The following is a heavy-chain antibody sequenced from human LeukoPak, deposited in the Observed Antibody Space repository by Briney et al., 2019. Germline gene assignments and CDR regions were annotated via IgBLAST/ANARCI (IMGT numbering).Heavy chain of an antibody. J-gene: IGHJ4*02. V-gene: IGHV4-4*07. CDR3: ARVSTTVTAPWHYFDY. CDR2: IYTSGST. CDR1: GGSISSYY. Sequence: SETLSLTCTVSGGSISSYYWSWIRQPAGKGLEWIGRIYTSGSTNYNPSLKSRVTMSVDTSKNQFSLKLSSVTAADTAVYYCARVSTTVTAPWHYFDYWGQGTLVTVSS. D-gene: IGHD4-17*01.